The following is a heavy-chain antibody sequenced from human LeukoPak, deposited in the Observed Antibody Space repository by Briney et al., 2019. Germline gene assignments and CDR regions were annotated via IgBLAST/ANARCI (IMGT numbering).Heavy chain of an antibody. Sequence: SETLSLSCIVSNVSINNGDYYWSWIRQPPGKGLEWIGYIFYTGNTHYNPSLKSRVAVSIDTSKNQFSLKLTSVTAADTAVYYCAREYYYYESTGYQYYFDSWGQGTLVTVSS. CDR3: AREYYYYESTGYQYYFDS. CDR1: NVSINNGDYY. J-gene: IGHJ4*02. V-gene: IGHV4-30-4*01. D-gene: IGHD3-22*01. CDR2: IFYTGNT.